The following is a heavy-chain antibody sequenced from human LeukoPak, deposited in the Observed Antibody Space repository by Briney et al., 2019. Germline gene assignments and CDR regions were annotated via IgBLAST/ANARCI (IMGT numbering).Heavy chain of an antibody. CDR3: ARGPPLYSSSWRARGAFDI. Sequence: SETLSLTCAVYGGSFSGYYWSWIRQPPGKGLEWIGESNRSGSTNYNPSLKSRVTISVDTSKNQFSLKLSSVTAADTAVYYCARGPPLYSSSWRARGAFDIWGQGTMVTVSS. J-gene: IGHJ3*02. D-gene: IGHD6-13*01. CDR2: SNRSGST. CDR1: GGSFSGYY. V-gene: IGHV4-34*01.